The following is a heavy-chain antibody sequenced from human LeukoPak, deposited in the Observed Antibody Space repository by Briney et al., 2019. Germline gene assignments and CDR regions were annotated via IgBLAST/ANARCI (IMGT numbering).Heavy chain of an antibody. CDR3: ARGPSTVTTYYFDY. Sequence: SETLSLTCAVYGGSFSGYYWSWIRQPPGKGLEWIGEINHSGSTNYNPSLKSRVAISVDTSKNQFSLKLSSVTAADTAVYYCARGPSTVTTYYFDYWGQGTLVTVSS. CDR2: INHSGST. V-gene: IGHV4-34*01. J-gene: IGHJ4*02. D-gene: IGHD4-17*01. CDR1: GGSFSGYY.